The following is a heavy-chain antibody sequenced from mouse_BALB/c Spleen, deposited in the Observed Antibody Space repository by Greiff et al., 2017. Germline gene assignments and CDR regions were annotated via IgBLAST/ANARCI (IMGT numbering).Heavy chain of an antibody. V-gene: IGHV5-4*02. CDR2: ISDGGSYT. D-gene: IGHD1-1*01. J-gene: IGHJ4*01. CDR3: ARADGRNYAMDY. CDR1: GFTFSDNY. Sequence: EVMLVGSGGGLVKPGGSLKPSCAASGFTFSDNYMYGVRQTPEKRLEWVATISDGGSYTYYPDSVKGRFTISRDNAKNNLYLQMSSLKSEDTAMYCCARADGRNYAMDYWGQGTSVTVSS.